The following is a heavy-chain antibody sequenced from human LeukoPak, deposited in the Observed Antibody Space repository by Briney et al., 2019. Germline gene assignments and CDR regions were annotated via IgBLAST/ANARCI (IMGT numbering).Heavy chain of an antibody. D-gene: IGHD3-22*01. V-gene: IGHV3-66*04. CDR2: IYSGGST. CDR3: ARLYSYDSDY. J-gene: IGHJ4*02. CDR1: GFTVSSNY. Sequence: GGSLRLSCAASGFTVSSNYMSWVRQAPGKGLEWVSVIYSGGSTYYADSVKGRFTISRDNSKNTLYLQMNSLRAEDTAVNYCARLYSYDSDYWGQGTLVTVSS.